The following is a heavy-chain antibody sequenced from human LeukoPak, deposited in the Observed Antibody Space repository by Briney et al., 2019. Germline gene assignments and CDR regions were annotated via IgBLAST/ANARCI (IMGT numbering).Heavy chain of an antibody. J-gene: IGHJ4*02. CDR3: ARDAPLTSC. CDR2: ISHDGINK. CDR1: GFTFSSSA. Sequence: PGGSLRLSCAASGFTFSSSAMSWVRQAPGKGLEWVTFISHDGINKYYVDSVKGRFTISRDTSKNTVYLHLSSLRAEDAGLYYCARDAPLTSCWGQGTLVTVSS. D-gene: IGHD2-2*01. V-gene: IGHV3-30*03.